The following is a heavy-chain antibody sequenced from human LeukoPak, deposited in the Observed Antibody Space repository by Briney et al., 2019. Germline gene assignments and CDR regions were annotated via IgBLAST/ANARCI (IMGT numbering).Heavy chain of an antibody. J-gene: IGHJ4*02. CDR3: AKHRSSRGYFDF. D-gene: IGHD2-2*01. Sequence: GGSLRLSCAASGFTFSTYAMTWVRQAPGKGLEWVSAISGNGGSTYSADSVKGRFTISRDNSKNTLYLQMNSLRAEDTAVYYCAKHRSSRGYFDFWGQGTLVTVSS. CDR2: ISGNGGST. CDR1: GFTFSTYA. V-gene: IGHV3-23*01.